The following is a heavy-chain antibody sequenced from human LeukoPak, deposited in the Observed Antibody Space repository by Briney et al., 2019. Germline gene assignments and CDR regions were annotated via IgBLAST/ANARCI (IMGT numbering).Heavy chain of an antibody. J-gene: IGHJ6*02. CDR2: ISWSRDMI. D-gene: IGHD1-14*01. CDR1: GFSFDDYA. CDR3: ARGITGTRNYYGMDV. V-gene: IGHV3-9*01. Sequence: PGGSLRLSCAASGFSFDDYAMHSVRHAPGKGLEWVSGISWSRDMIGYADSVKGRFIIYRDNAQNSLYLQMNSLRVEDTASYYCARGITGTRNYYGMDVWGQGTTVIVSS.